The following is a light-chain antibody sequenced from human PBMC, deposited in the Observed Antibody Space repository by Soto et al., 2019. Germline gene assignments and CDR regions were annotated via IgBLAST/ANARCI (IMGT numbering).Light chain of an antibody. CDR1: QSISSD. Sequence: DIQMTQSPSYLSASVGDRVTITCRASQSISSDLNWYQQKPGKAPKHLIYAASSLQSGVPSRFSGSGSGTDFTLTISSLQPEDFATYYCQQSYSTPFTFGQGTKLEIK. CDR2: AAS. V-gene: IGKV1-39*01. J-gene: IGKJ2*01. CDR3: QQSYSTPFT.